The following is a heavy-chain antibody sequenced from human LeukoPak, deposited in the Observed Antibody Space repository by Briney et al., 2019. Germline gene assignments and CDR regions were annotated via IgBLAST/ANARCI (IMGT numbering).Heavy chain of an antibody. V-gene: IGHV4-31*03. CDR2: IYYSGST. J-gene: IGHJ4*02. D-gene: IGHD3-10*01. CDR1: GGSISSGGYY. Sequence: SETLSLTCTVSGGSISSGGYYWSWIRQHPGKGLEWIGYIYYSGSTYYNPSLKSRITMSVDTSKHQFSLKLNSVTAADTAVYYCARESWDTMVRGVIFDYWGQGTLVTVSS. CDR3: ARESWDTMVRGVIFDY.